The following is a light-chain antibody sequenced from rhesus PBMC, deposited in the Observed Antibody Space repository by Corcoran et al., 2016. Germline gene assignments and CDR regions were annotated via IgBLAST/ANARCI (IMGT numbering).Light chain of an antibody. CDR2: GAS. V-gene: IGKV1-38*01. J-gene: IGKJ2*01. CDR1: QDISSY. Sequence: DTQLTQSPSSLSASVGDRVTITCRASQDISSYLAWYQQKPGKAPNLLIYGASNSQSGVPSRFSGVGFGKHFPRPIGSLQPEDFAVYYCQQRNGYPYSFGRGTKVEIK. CDR3: QQRNGYPYS.